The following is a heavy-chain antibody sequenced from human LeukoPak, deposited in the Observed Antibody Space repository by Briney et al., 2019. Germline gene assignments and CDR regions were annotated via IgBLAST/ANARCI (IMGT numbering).Heavy chain of an antibody. D-gene: IGHD3-22*01. CDR2: VYYSGST. CDR3: ARGPYYYDSSGYYYYFDY. J-gene: IGHJ4*02. Sequence: KPSETLSLTCTVSGDSISSYYWSWIRQPPGKGLEWIGYVYYSGSTNYNPSFKSRVTISADAPKNQFSLKMTSVTAADTAVYYCARGPYYYDSSGYYYYFDYWGQGTLVTVSS. CDR1: GDSISSYY. V-gene: IGHV4-59*01.